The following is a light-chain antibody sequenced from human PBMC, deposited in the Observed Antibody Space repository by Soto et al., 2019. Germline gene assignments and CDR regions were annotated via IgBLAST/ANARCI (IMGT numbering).Light chain of an antibody. CDR1: QSVSSSY. V-gene: IGKV3-20*01. J-gene: IGKJ4*01. Sequence: EMVLTQSPGTLSLSPGERVTLSCRASQSVSSSYLAWYQQKPGQAPRLLIHDTSSRATGTPDRFSGSGSDTEFTLIISRLEPEDFAVYYCHHYGSTLLPFGGGTKVDIK. CDR2: DTS. CDR3: HHYGSTLLP.